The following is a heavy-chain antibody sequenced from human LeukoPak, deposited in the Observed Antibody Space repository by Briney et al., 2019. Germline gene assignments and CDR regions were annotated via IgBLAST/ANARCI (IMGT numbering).Heavy chain of an antibody. J-gene: IGHJ4*02. CDR2: ISSSGSTI. CDR1: GLTFSTYW. CDR3: AREDKYYFDY. Sequence: GGSLRLSCAASGLTFSTYWMHWVRQAPGKGLEWVSYISSSGSTIYYADSVKGRFTISRDNAKNSLYLQMNSLRAEDTAVYYCAREDKYYFDYWGQGTLVTVSS. V-gene: IGHV3-48*03.